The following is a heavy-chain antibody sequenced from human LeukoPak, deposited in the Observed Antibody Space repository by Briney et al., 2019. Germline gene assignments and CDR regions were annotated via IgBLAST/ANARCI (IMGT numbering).Heavy chain of an antibody. V-gene: IGHV3-23*01. Sequence: PGGSVTLSCAASGFAFSNYARSWVRQAPGKGLEWVSTIRGSGGNTYYADSVKGRFTISRDNSKNTLYLQMNSLRAEDTAVYYCARYCTSTSCYGQSSYYGMDVWGQGTTVTV. CDR2: IRGSGGNT. D-gene: IGHD2-2*01. CDR3: ARYCTSTSCYGQSSYYGMDV. J-gene: IGHJ6*02. CDR1: GFAFSNYA.